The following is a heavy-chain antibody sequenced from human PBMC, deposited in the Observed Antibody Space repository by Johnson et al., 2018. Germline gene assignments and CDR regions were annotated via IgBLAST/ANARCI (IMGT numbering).Heavy chain of an antibody. Sequence: VRLVQSGGGLVKPGGSLRLSCAASGLSIRNAWMNWVRQAPGKGLEWVALIKRTPDGGAPDSAAPVKGRFTSSRDDSKNTLYLQMNSLKTEDTDLYFCVPELSVAFQIWGQVTMVTVSS. V-gene: IGHV3-15*07. J-gene: IGHJ3*02. CDR2: IKRTPDGGAP. D-gene: IGHD6-19*01. CDR3: VPELSVAFQI. CDR1: GLSIRNAW.